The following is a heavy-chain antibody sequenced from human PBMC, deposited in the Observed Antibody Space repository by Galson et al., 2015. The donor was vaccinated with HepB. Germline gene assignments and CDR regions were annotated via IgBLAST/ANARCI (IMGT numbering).Heavy chain of an antibody. Sequence: SVKVSCKASGYTFTRDGISWVRQAPGQGLEWMGWISTNSGNTYYAQKFQDRLIMTTERSTSTAYMELRCLTSDDTAFYYCARDVRYAFEMWGQGTMVTVS. CDR3: ARDVRYAFEM. V-gene: IGHV1-18*01. CDR1: GYTFTRDG. D-gene: IGHD3-10*02. J-gene: IGHJ3*02. CDR2: ISTNSGNT.